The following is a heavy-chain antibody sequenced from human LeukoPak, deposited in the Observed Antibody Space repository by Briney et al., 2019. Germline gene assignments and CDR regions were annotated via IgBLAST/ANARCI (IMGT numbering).Heavy chain of an antibody. J-gene: IGHJ4*02. CDR1: GFTFSSYA. Sequence: GGSLRLSCAASGFTFSSYAMSWVRQAPGKGLEWVSAISGSGGSTYYADSVKGRFTISRDNSKNTLYLQMNSLRAEDTAVYYRAKDRDYYDSSGYYSPYYFDYWGQGTLVTVSS. CDR2: ISGSGGST. V-gene: IGHV3-23*01. D-gene: IGHD3-22*01. CDR3: AKDRDYYDSSGYYSPYYFDY.